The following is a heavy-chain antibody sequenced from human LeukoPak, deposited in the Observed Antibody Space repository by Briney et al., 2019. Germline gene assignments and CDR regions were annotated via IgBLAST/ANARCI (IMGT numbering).Heavy chain of an antibody. V-gene: IGHV4-4*07. D-gene: IGHD6-19*01. CDR1: GGSISSYY. J-gene: IGHJ4*02. CDR3: ARGPLYSSGWYYFDY. Sequence: SETLSLTCTVSGGSISSYYWSWIRQPAGKGLEWIGRIYTSGSTNYNPSLKSRVTISVDKSKNQFSLKLSSVTAADTAVYYRARGPLYSSGWYYFDYWGQGTLVTVSS. CDR2: IYTSGST.